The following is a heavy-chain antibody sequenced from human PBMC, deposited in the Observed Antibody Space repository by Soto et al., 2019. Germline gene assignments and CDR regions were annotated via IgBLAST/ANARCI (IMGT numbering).Heavy chain of an antibody. J-gene: IGHJ3*02. CDR3: ARNPKQWLTAAFVI. Sequence: HVQLMQSGAEVKKPGASLKVSCKASGYTFISYGVSSVRQAPGQGLEWLGWISPYNGNTNYPQKFQGRITMTTDTSTSTVYMDLTSGTTDDTLVYYCARNPKQWLTAAFVIWG. CDR2: ISPYNGNT. CDR1: GYTFISYG. V-gene: IGHV1-18*01. D-gene: IGHD5-12*01.